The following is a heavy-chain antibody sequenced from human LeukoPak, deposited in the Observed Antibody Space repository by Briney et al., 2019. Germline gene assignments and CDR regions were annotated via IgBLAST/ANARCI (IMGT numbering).Heavy chain of an antibody. V-gene: IGHV3-23*01. CDR1: EFTFRSYA. Sequence: GGSLRLPCEASEFTFRSYAMTWVRQAPGKGLEWVSVISGSGGSTYYADSVKGRFTISRDNSKNTVYLQMDSLRAEDTAMYYCVRGGGAYCGTDCHRNFDYWGQGTLVTVSS. CDR2: ISGSGGST. CDR3: VRGGGAYCGTDCHRNFDY. D-gene: IGHD2-21*02. J-gene: IGHJ4*02.